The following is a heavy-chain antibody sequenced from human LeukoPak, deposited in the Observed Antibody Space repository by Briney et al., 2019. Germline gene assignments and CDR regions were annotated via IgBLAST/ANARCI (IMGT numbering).Heavy chain of an antibody. CDR1: GFTFSSYG. Sequence: PGRSLRLSCAASGFTFSSYGMHWVRQAPGKGLEWVAVIWYDGSNKYYADSVKGRFTISRDNSKNTLYLQMNSLRAEDAAVYYCAKPGGDYGDSGYFDYRGQGTLVTVSS. CDR2: IWYDGSNK. J-gene: IGHJ4*02. CDR3: AKPGGDYGDSGYFDY. V-gene: IGHV3-33*06. D-gene: IGHD4-17*01.